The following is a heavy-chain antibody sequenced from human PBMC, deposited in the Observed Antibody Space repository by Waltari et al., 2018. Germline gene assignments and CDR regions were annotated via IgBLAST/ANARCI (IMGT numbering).Heavy chain of an antibody. CDR3: ASSPGVWSGYPLDY. Sequence: QVQLQESGPGLVKPSETLSLTCTVSGGSISSYYWSWIRQPPGKGLEWIGYIYYSGSTNYNPSRKSRVTRSVDTSKNQFSLKLSSVTAADTAVYYCASSPGVWSGYPLDYWGQGTLVTVSS. CDR1: GGSISSYY. V-gene: IGHV4-59*01. CDR2: IYYSGST. D-gene: IGHD3-3*01. J-gene: IGHJ4*02.